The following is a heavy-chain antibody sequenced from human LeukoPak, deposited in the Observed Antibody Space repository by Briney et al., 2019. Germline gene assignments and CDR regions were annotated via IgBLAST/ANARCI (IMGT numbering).Heavy chain of an antibody. Sequence: GGSLRLSCAASGFTFSSYAMSWVRHAPGEGREWVSGISGSGGGTYYADSVKGRFTISRDNSKNTLYVQMNSLRAEDTAVYYCAGMGAADAFDIWGQGTMVTVSS. J-gene: IGHJ3*02. CDR1: GFTFSSYA. D-gene: IGHD1-26*01. CDR2: ISGSGGGT. CDR3: AGMGAADAFDI. V-gene: IGHV3-23*01.